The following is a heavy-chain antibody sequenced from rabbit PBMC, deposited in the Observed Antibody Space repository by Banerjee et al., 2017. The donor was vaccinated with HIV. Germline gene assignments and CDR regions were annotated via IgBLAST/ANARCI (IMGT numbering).Heavy chain of an antibody. V-gene: IGHV1S43*01. D-gene: IGHD4-2*01. J-gene: IGHJ4*01. CDR3: ARDAGSTWYPYYFNL. CDR1: GFDLSSYYY. Sequence: QEQLEESGGGLVKPEGSLTLTCTASGFDLSSYYYMCWVRQAPGKGLEWIAYIYPGFGIRNYANSVKDRFTISSDNAQNTVFLQMTSLTASDTATYFCARDAGSTWYPYYFNLWGPGTLVTV. CDR2: IYPGFGIR.